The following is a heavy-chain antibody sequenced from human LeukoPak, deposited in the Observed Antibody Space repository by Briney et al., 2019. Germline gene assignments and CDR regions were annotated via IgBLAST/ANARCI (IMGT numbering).Heavy chain of an antibody. D-gene: IGHD3-22*01. CDR2: VIPILGIA. J-gene: IGHJ4*02. Sequence: SVKVSCKASGGTFSSHAISWVRQAPGQGLDWMGRVIPILGIAKYAQKFQGRVTITADKSTSTAYMELSSLRSEDTAVYYCARGFQYDSSGYSTPYFDYWGQGTLVTVSS. CDR3: ARGFQYDSSGYSTPYFDY. V-gene: IGHV1-69*04. CDR1: GGTFSSHA.